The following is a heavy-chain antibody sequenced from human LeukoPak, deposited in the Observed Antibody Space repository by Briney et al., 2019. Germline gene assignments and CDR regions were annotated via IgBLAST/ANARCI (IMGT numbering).Heavy chain of an antibody. CDR1: GFSLSTSGLG. J-gene: IGHJ4*02. CDR3: AHRSIGTIDY. CDR2: IYWDDDK. Sequence: SGPTLVHPPPPLTLTCTFSGFSLSTSGLGVAWIRQPPEKALEGIALIYWDDDKRYSPSLKSRLTITKDTSKNQVVLTMTNMDPVDTATYYCAHRSIGTIDYWGQGTLVTVSS. D-gene: IGHD6-13*01. V-gene: IGHV2-5*02.